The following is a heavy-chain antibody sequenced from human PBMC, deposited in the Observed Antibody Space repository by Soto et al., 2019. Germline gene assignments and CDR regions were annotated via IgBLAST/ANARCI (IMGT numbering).Heavy chain of an antibody. D-gene: IGHD3-10*01. V-gene: IGHV3-30*18. Sequence: QVQLVEAGGGVVQPGRSLRLSCAASGFTFSSYGMHWVRQAPGKGLEWGAVISYDGSNKYYADSVKGRFTISRDNSKNTLYLQMNSLRAEDTAVYYCAKLSPMVRGFISPSGYWGQGTLVTVSS. CDR1: GFTFSSYG. CDR2: ISYDGSNK. CDR3: AKLSPMVRGFISPSGY. J-gene: IGHJ4*02.